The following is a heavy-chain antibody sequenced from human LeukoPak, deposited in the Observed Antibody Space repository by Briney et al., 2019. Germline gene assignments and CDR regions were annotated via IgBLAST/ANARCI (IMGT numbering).Heavy chain of an antibody. CDR2: ISGSSSYI. D-gene: IGHD5-24*01. CDR1: GFTFGSHS. V-gene: IGHV3-21*01. CDR3: ARETPRRGETRDGYR. Sequence: GGSLRLSCAASGFTFGSHSMNWVRQAPGKGLEWVSYISGSSSYIYYADSVKGRFTISRDNAKNSLYLQMNSLRGEDTAVYYCARETPRRGETRDGYRWGQGTLVTVSS. J-gene: IGHJ4*02.